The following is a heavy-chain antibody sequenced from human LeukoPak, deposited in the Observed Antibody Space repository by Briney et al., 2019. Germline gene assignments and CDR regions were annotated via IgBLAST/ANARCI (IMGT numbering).Heavy chain of an antibody. V-gene: IGHV4-59*01. CDR1: DGSISSYY. J-gene: IGHJ4*02. D-gene: IGHD2-2*01. CDR3: ATELVGVPAPFDY. Sequence: AETLSLSCTVCDGSISSYYWSWIRQPPGEGLEWIGYIYFSGSTNYNPSLKRRVTISVDTSKNQFSLKLSFVNAADTAVYYCATELVGVPAPFDYWGQGTLVTVSS. CDR2: IYFSGST.